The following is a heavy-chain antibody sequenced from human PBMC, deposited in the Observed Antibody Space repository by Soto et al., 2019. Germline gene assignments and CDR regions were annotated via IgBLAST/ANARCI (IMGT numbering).Heavy chain of an antibody. Sequence: QVQLEQSGGEVKKPGSSVKVSCKASGVTFSKFIMTWVRQAPGLGLEWVGGIIPIFGTANYAQKFQGRVTITADEPTTTSYLDVSNLRSEDTAVYYCAKVRYSTPLGYYYGMDVWGQGTAVTVSS. CDR2: IIPIFGTA. J-gene: IGHJ6*02. D-gene: IGHD6-13*01. CDR3: AKVRYSTPLGYYYGMDV. CDR1: GVTFSKFI. V-gene: IGHV1-69*01.